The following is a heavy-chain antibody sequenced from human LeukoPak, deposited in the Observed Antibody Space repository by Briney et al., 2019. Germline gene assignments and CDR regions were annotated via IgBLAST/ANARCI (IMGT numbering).Heavy chain of an antibody. D-gene: IGHD3-22*01. Sequence: GGSLRLSCAASGFTFSDYYMSWIRQAPGKGLEWVSGINGSGGRTYYADSVKGRFTISRDNSKNTLYLQMNSLRAEDTAVYYCASDTYYYDSSGYYPDYWGQGTLVTVSS. CDR1: GFTFSDYY. V-gene: IGHV3-23*01. J-gene: IGHJ4*02. CDR3: ASDTYYYDSSGYYPDY. CDR2: INGSGGRT.